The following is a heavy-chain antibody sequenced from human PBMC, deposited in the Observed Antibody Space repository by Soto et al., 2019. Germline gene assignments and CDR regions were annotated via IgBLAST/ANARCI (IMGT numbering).Heavy chain of an antibody. V-gene: IGHV4-59*01. CDR2: IFYTWNA. CDR1: GASMRSYS. CDR3: ARDLRCCGMEV. J-gene: IGHJ6*02. Sequence: QVELRESGPGLVKPSETVFLTCNFSGASMRSYSWTWIRQSPGKGLEWLGNIFYTWNANLTPTLRSRLTISVDTAKNKFSLTLTSVTAADTAVYYCARDLRCCGMEVWGQGTKVTVSS. D-gene: IGHD3-9*01.